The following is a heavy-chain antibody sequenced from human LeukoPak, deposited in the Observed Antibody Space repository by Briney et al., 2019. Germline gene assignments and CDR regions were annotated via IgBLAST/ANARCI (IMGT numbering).Heavy chain of an antibody. CDR3: ARDRAVTQDWVEFDP. CDR1: GFSVSNYY. CDR2: IRDSGKT. V-gene: IGHV3-66*03. D-gene: IGHD4-17*01. Sequence: GGSLRLSCAGSGFSVSNYYMSWVRQAPGKGLEGVSLIRDSGKTFYADSVKGRFTISRDNSKNTMYLQMNRLRVEDTAVYFCARDRAVTQDWVEFDPWGQGTLVTVSS. J-gene: IGHJ5*02.